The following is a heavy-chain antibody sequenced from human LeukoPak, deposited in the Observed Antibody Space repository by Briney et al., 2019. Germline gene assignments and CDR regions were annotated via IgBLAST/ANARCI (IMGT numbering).Heavy chain of an antibody. CDR1: GGSISSSSYY. J-gene: IGHJ4*02. V-gene: IGHV4-39*01. Sequence: TPSETLSLTCAVSGGSISSSSYYWGWIRQPPGKGLEWIGSIYYSGSTYYNPSLKSRVTISVDTSKNQFSLKLSSVTAADTAVYYCARQNSGFIAAAGRFDYWGQGTLVTVSS. CDR2: IYYSGST. D-gene: IGHD6-13*01. CDR3: ARQNSGFIAAAGRFDY.